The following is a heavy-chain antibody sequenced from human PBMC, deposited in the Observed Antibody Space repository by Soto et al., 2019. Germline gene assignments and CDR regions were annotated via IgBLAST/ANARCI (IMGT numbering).Heavy chain of an antibody. CDR1: GYTFTGYY. CDR3: ARGPYYDFWSGYQYGMDV. V-gene: IGHV1-2*04. CDR2: INPNSGGT. D-gene: IGHD3-3*01. Sequence: QVQLVQSGAEVKKPGASVKVSCKASGYTFTGYYMHWVRQAPGQGLEWMGWINPNSGGTNYAQKFQGWVTMTRDTSISTAYMELSRLRSDDTAVYYCARGPYYDFWSGYQYGMDVWGQGTTATVSS. J-gene: IGHJ6*02.